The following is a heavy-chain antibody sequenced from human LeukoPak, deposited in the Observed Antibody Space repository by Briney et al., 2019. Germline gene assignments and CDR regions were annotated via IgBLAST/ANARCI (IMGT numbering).Heavy chain of an antibody. V-gene: IGHV4-59*12. CDR1: GGSISSYY. Sequence: SETLSLTCTVSGGSISSYYWSWIRQPPGKGLEWIGYIYHSGSTYYNPSLKSRVTISVDRSKNQFSLKLSSVTAADTAVYYCASERWLGGYYWGQGTLVTVSS. CDR3: ASERWLGGYY. J-gene: IGHJ4*02. D-gene: IGHD5-18*01. CDR2: IYHSGST.